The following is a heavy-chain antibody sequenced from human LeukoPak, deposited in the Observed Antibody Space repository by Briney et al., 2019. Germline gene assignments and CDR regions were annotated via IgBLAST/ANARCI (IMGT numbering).Heavy chain of an antibody. CDR3: ARKVAVAMDLDY. Sequence: GGSLRLSCAASGFTFKSYGMTWVRHLPGKGLEWVSSITGAGSSTKYADSVNGRFTISRDNSKNTLSLQMTGLRAEDTAVYYCARKVAVAMDLDYWGQGTLVTVSS. CDR1: GFTFKSYG. CDR2: ITGAGSST. D-gene: IGHD5-18*01. J-gene: IGHJ4*02. V-gene: IGHV3-23*01.